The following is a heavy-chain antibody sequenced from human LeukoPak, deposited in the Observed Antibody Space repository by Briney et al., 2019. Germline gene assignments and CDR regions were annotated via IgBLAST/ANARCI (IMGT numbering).Heavy chain of an antibody. D-gene: IGHD5-24*01. J-gene: IGHJ4*02. CDR2: ISSSGSTI. Sequence: AGGSLRLSCAASGFTFSSYDMNWVRQAPGKGLEWVSYISSSGSTIYYADSVKGRFTISRDNAKNSLYLQMNSLRAEDTAVYYCAILPVEMATMFDYWGQGTLVTVSS. CDR3: AILPVEMATMFDY. V-gene: IGHV3-48*03. CDR1: GFTFSSYD.